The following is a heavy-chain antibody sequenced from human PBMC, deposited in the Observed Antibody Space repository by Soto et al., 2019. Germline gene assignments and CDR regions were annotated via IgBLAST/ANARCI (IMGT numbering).Heavy chain of an antibody. V-gene: IGHV5-10-1*01. CDR3: ARHEKGIVVLPDRLEYYYYGMDV. J-gene: IGHJ6*02. CDR1: GYSFTSYL. CDR2: IDPSDSYT. D-gene: IGHD2-2*01. Sequence: GESLKSSCKGSGYSFTSYLISWVRQIPWKGLEWMGRIDPSDSYTNYSPSFQGHVTISADKSISTAYLQWSSLKAWDTAMYYCARHEKGIVVLPDRLEYYYYGMDVWGQGTPVTLSS.